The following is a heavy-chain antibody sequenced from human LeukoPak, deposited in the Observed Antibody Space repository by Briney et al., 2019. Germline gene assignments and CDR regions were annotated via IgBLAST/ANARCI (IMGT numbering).Heavy chain of an antibody. CDR3: AKTAAVITPDYFDD. V-gene: IGHV3-23*01. D-gene: IGHD1-14*01. Sequence: GGSLRLSCAASGFTFSTYTMYWVRHPPGKGLEWVSIIGSSGGGIHYADSVKGRFTISRDNSKNTLYLQMNSLRAEDTAVYYCAKTAAVITPDYFDDWGQGTLVTVSS. CDR1: GFTFSTYT. J-gene: IGHJ4*02. CDR2: IGSSGGGI.